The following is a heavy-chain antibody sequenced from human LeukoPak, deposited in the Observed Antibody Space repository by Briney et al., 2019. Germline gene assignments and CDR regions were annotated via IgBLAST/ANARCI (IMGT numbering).Heavy chain of an antibody. D-gene: IGHD6-13*01. J-gene: IGHJ4*02. CDR2: VFYPGST. Sequence: SETLSLTCTVSGGSINSHYWSWLRQPPGKGLEWIGYVFYPGSTNYNPSLKSRVTMSLDTSRDQFSLRLTSVTAADTAIYYCASRPAGSTWYGVFDYWSQGTLVTVSS. V-gene: IGHV4-59*11. CDR3: ASRPAGSTWYGVFDY. CDR1: GGSINSHY.